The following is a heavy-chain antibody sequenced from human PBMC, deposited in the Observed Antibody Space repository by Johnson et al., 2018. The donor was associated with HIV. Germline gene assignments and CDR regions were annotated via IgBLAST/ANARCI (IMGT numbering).Heavy chain of an antibody. D-gene: IGHD1-26*01. Sequence: VQLVESGGGVVQPGRSLRLSCAASGFTFSSYAMHWVRQAPGKGLEWVAVISYDGSNKYYADSVKGRFTISRDNSKNTLYLQMNSLRAEDTAVYYCARSLGVVGAIGKGAFDIWCQGTMVTVSS. V-gene: IGHV3-30*04. CDR1: GFTFSSYA. CDR3: ARSLGVVGAIGKGAFDI. CDR2: ISYDGSNK. J-gene: IGHJ3*02.